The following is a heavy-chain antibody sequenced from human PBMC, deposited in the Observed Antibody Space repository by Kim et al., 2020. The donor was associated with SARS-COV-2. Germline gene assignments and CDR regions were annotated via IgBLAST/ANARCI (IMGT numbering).Heavy chain of an antibody. J-gene: IGHJ5*02. CDR3: ARDGTSYYDILTGYWRGSWFDP. CDR2: ISSSSSYI. D-gene: IGHD3-9*01. Sequence: GGSLRLSCAASGFTFSSYSMNWVRQAPGKGLEWVSSISSSSSYIYYADSVKGRFTISRDNAKNSLYLQMNSLRAEDTAVYYCARDGTSYYDILTGYWRGSWFDPWGQGTLVTVSS. V-gene: IGHV3-21*04. CDR1: GFTFSSYS.